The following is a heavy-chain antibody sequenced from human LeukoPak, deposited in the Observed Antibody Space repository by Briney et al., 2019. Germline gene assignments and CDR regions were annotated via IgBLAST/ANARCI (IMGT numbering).Heavy chain of an antibody. Sequence: ASVTVSRKASGCTFSIYAICLVRQAPAQGLEWMGGISTIFGTENYAQKFPGRVTITTAESTTTPYMELDSLRLEVTAGNLCERARWQQRYFDCWGQGAMVSVCS. V-gene: IGHV1-69*05. CDR1: GCTFSIYA. CDR3: ERARWQQRYFDC. D-gene: IGHD6-13*01. CDR2: ISTIFGTE. J-gene: IGHJ4*02.